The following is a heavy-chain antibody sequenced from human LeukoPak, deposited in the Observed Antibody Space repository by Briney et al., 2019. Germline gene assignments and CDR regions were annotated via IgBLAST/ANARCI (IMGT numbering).Heavy chain of an antibody. V-gene: IGHV4-4*07. J-gene: IGHJ4*02. CDR1: GGSISSYY. CDR2: IYASGST. D-gene: IGHD3-10*01. Sequence: SETLSLTCTVSGGSISSYYWTWIRQPAGKGLEWIGRIYASGSTNYNPSLKSRVTLALDTSKNQFSLKLSSVTAADTAVYYCAREAVYYGSASLDYWGQGTLVTVSS. CDR3: AREAVYYGSASLDY.